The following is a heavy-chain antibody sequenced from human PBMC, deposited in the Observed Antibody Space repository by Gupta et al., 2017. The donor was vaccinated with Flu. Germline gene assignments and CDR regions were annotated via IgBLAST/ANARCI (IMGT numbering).Heavy chain of an antibody. D-gene: IGHD6-13*01. CDR1: GFTFRSYA. V-gene: IGHV3-23*01. Sequence: EVQLLESGGGLVQPGGSLRLSCAASGFTFRSYAMSWVRQAPGKGLEWVSAISGSGGSTYYADSVKGRFTISRDNSKNTLYLQMNSLRAEDTAVYYCAKLYRIAENRGSDYWGQGTLVTVSS. CDR3: AKLYRIAENRGSDY. CDR2: ISGSGGST. J-gene: IGHJ4*02.